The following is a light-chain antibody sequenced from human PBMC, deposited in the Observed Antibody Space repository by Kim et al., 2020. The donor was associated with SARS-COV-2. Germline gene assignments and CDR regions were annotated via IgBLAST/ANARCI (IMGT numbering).Light chain of an antibody. Sequence: PLSLSPGERATRSCRASQSVSSSYLAWYQQKPGQAPRLLIYGASSRATGIPDRFSGSGSGTDFTLTISRLEPEDFAVYYCQQYGTCGQGTKVDIK. CDR2: GAS. CDR1: QSVSSSY. J-gene: IGKJ1*01. V-gene: IGKV3-20*01. CDR3: QQYGT.